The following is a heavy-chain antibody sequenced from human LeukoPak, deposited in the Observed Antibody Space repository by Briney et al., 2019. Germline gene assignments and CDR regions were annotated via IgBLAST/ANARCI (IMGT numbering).Heavy chain of an antibody. CDR2: ISNNGGYT. CDR1: GFTFSSSA. CDR3: EKQLGYCSDGSCYFPY. J-gene: IGHJ4*02. V-gene: IGHV3-23*01. Sequence: AGGSLRLSCAASGFTFSSSAMSWVREAPGKGLEWVSAISNNGGYTYYADSVQGRFTISRDNSKSTLCLQMNSLRAEDTAVYYCEKQLGYCSDGSCYFPYWGQGTLVTVSS. D-gene: IGHD2-15*01.